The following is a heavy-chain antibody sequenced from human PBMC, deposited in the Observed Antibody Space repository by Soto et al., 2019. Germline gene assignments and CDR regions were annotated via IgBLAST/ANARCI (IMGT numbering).Heavy chain of an antibody. V-gene: IGHV2-26*01. J-gene: IGHJ2*01. CDR3: ARETYYDFWSGYYYWYFDL. D-gene: IGHD3-3*01. CDR1: GFSLSNARMG. CDR2: IFSNDEK. Sequence: QVTLKESGPVLVKPTETLTLTCTVSGFSLSNARMGVSWIRQPPGKALEWLAHIFSNDEKSYSTSLKSRLTISKDTSQRQVVLTMTNMDPVDTATYSCARETYYDFWSGYYYWYFDLWGRGTLVTVSS.